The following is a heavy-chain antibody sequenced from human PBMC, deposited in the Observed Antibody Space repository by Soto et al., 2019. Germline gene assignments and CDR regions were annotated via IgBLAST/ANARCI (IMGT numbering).Heavy chain of an antibody. J-gene: IGHJ3*02. CDR2: VSGSGGST. D-gene: IGHD3-16*01. Sequence: EVQLLESGGGLVQPGGSLRLSCAASGFTFSSYAMSWVRQAPGKGLEWVSAVSGSGGSTYYADSVKGRFTISRDNSKNTLYLQMNSLRAEDTAVYYCAKDWGWPGDAFDIWGQGTMVTVSS. CDR1: GFTFSSYA. V-gene: IGHV3-23*01. CDR3: AKDWGWPGDAFDI.